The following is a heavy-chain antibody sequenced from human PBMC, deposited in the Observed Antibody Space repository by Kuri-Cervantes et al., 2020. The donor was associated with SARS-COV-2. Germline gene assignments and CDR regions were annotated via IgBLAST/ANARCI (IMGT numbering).Heavy chain of an antibody. CDR1: GFTFSNAW. D-gene: IGHD6-13*01. V-gene: IGHV3-15*01. J-gene: IGHJ4*02. CDR3: TTAAAHGYFDY. CDR2: IRSKTDGGTT. Sequence: GESLKISCALSGFTFSNAWMNWVRQAPGKGLEWVGRIRSKTDGGTTDYAAPVKGRFTISRDDSKNTLYLQMNSLKTEDTAVYYCTTAAAHGYFDYWGQGTLVTVSS.